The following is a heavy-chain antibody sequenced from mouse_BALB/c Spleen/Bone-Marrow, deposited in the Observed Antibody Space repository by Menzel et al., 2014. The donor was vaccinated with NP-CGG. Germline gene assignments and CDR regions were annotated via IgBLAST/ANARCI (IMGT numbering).Heavy chain of an antibody. CDR2: INPTTSYT. CDR1: GYTFTTFW. J-gene: IGHJ3*01. D-gene: IGHD2-1*01. CDR3: ANGNSFAY. V-gene: IGHV1-7*01. Sequence: VMLVESGAELAKPGASVKMSCKASGYTFTTFWMHWVKRRPGQGLEWIGYINPTTSYTEYSQKFKDKATLTADKSSSTAYMQLSSLTSEDSAVYYCANGNSFAYWGQGTLVTVSA.